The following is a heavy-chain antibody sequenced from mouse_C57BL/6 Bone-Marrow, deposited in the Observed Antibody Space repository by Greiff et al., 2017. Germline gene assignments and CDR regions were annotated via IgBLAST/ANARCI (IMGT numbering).Heavy chain of an antibody. V-gene: IGHV6-3*01. Sequence: EVKLQESGGGLVQPGGSMKLSCVASGFTFSNYWMNWVRQSPEKGLEWVAQIRLKSDNYATHYAESVKGRFTISRDDSKSSVYLQMNNLRAEDTGIYYCTVSLYYYGSSYNYWGQGTTLTVSS. D-gene: IGHD1-1*01. J-gene: IGHJ2*01. CDR3: TVSLYYYGSSYNY. CDR2: IRLKSDNYAT. CDR1: GFTFSNYW.